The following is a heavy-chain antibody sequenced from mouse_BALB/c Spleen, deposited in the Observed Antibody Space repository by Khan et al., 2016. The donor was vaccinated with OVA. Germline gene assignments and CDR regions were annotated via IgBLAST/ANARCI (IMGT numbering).Heavy chain of an antibody. CDR3: ARVYDFFAY. CDR1: GYSFTLYY. Sequence: EVQLQQSGPDLVKPGASVKISCKASGYSFTLYYMTWVKQSHGKSLEWIGRVNPNTGGSDYNQEFKGKAILTVDKSSNTAYMELHSLQSAASAFYYCARVYDFFAYWGQGTLVTVSA. V-gene: IGHV1-26*01. CDR2: VNPNTGGS. D-gene: IGHD2-14*01. J-gene: IGHJ3*01.